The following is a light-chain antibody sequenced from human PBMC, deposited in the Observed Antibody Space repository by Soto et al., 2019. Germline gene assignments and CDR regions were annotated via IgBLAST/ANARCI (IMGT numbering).Light chain of an antibody. CDR1: QSFSGSY. CDR2: DAS. CDR3: QHYGSSRT. V-gene: IGKV3-20*01. J-gene: IGKJ1*01. Sequence: IVLTQSPGTLSLSPGERATLSCRASQSFSGSYLAWYQQKAGQAPRLLIYDASFRATGIPDRFSGSESGTEFTLTISRLEPVDFAVYYCQHYGSSRTFGQGTKVEIK.